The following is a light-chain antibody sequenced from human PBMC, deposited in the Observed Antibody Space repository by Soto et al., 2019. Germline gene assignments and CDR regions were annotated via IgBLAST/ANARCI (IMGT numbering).Light chain of an antibody. CDR2: EDS. CDR3: CSYAGSDVFVL. CDR1: SSDVGKYNL. Sequence: QSALTQPASVSGSPGQSITISCTGSSSDVGKYNLVSWYQWHPGKAPKLMIYEDSQRPSGVSNRFSGSKSGNTASLTISGLQAEDEADYYCCSYAGSDVFVLFGGGTKVTAL. V-gene: IGLV2-23*01. J-gene: IGLJ2*01.